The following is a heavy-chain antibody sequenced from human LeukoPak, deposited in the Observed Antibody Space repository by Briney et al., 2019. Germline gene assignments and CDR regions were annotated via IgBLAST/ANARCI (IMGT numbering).Heavy chain of an antibody. CDR1: GGTFSSYA. CDR3: AKDPDCTSGICYTFFDY. D-gene: IGHD2-8*01. V-gene: IGHV1-69*13. J-gene: IGHJ4*02. Sequence: SVKVSCKASGGTFSSYAISWVRQAPGQGLEWMGGIIPIFGTANYAQKFQGRVTITADESTSTAYMELSSLRSEDTAVYYCAKDPDCTSGICYTFFDYWGQGTLVTVSS. CDR2: IIPIFGTA.